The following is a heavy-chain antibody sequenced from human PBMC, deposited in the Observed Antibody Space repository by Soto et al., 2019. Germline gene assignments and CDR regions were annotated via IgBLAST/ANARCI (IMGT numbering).Heavy chain of an antibody. CDR1: GFTFSSYA. V-gene: IGHV3-48*01. CDR2: ISRAGETI. D-gene: IGHD3-22*01. J-gene: IGHJ4*02. Sequence: PGGSLRLSCAASGFTFSSYAMNWVRQAPGKGLEWISYISRAGETIYYADSVKGRFTISRDNAKNSLFLQMNSLIAEDTALYYCARDYYYDTAGVVYFRGQGALVTVSS. CDR3: ARDYYYDTAGVVYF.